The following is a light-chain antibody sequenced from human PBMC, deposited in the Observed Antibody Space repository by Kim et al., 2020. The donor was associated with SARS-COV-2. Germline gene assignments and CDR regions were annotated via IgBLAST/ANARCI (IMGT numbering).Light chain of an antibody. CDR2: DKK. J-gene: IGLJ3*02. CDR3: NSRDTSGNHLV. V-gene: IGLV3-19*01. Sequence: SSELTQDPAVSVALGQTVRITCRGDSLRRYYASWYQQKPGQAPVLVIYDKKNRPSGIPDRFSGSTSGYTASLTVTGAQAEDEADYYCNSRDTSGNHLVFGGGTKLTVL. CDR1: SLRRYY.